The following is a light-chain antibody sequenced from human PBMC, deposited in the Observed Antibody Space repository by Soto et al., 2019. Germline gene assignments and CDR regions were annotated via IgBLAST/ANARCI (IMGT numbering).Light chain of an antibody. V-gene: IGLV2-23*01. CDR3: CSYAGSRTWV. CDR1: SSDVGSYNL. J-gene: IGLJ3*02. Sequence: QSVLTQPASVSGSPGQSITISCTGTSSDVGSYNLVSWYQQHSGKAPKLMIYEGSERPSGVTNRFSGSKSGNTASLTISGLQAEDEADYYCCSYAGSRTWVFGGGTKLTVL. CDR2: EGS.